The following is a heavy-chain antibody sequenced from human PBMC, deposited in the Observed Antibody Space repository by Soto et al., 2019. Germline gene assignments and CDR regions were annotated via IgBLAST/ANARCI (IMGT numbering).Heavy chain of an antibody. D-gene: IGHD3-16*01. CDR2: INHSGST. Sequence: PSETLSLTCAVYGGSFSGYYWSWIRQPPGKGLEWIGEINHSGSTNYNPSLKSRVTISVDTSKNQFSLKLSSVTAADTAVYYCARGRASRRGGTYNWFDPWGQGTLVTVSS. CDR1: GGSFSGYY. CDR3: ARGRASRRGGTYNWFDP. V-gene: IGHV4-34*01. J-gene: IGHJ5*02.